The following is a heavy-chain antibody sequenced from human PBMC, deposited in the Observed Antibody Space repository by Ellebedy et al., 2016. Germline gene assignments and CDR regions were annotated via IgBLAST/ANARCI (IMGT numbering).Heavy chain of an antibody. CDR3: AKDIHNRCNWNVGDAFDI. V-gene: IGHV3-9*01. J-gene: IGHJ3*02. Sequence: SLKISXVVSGFTFDDYAMHWVRHAPGKGLEWVSGINWNSGSFDYADSVKGRFTISRDNAKNSLYLQMDSLRAEDTALYYCAKDIHNRCNWNVGDAFDIWGQGTMVIVSS. CDR2: INWNSGSF. CDR1: GFTFDDYA. D-gene: IGHD1-20*01.